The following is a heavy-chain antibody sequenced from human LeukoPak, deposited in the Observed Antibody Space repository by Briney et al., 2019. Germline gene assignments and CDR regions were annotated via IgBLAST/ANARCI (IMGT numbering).Heavy chain of an antibody. V-gene: IGHV1-2*02. CDR2: INPNSGGT. D-gene: IGHD2-21*02. J-gene: IGHJ5*02. CDR1: GYTFTSYG. CDR3: ARGVVVTAIHPDWFDP. Sequence: ASVKVSCKASGYTFTSYGISWVRQAPGQGLEWMGWINPNSGGTNYAQKFQGRVTMTRDTSISTAYMELSRLRSDDTAVYYCARGVVVTAIHPDWFDPWGQGTLVTVSS.